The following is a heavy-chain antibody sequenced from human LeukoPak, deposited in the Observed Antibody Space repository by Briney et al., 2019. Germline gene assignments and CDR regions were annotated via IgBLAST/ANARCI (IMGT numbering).Heavy chain of an antibody. CDR2: IIPIFGTA. V-gene: IGHV1-69*13. Sequence: WASVTVSCTASGGTFSSYAISWVRQAPGQGLEWMGGIIPIFGTANYAQKFQGRVTITADESTSTAYMELSSLRSEDTAVYYCARDLEYSSSSGLRGGTFDYRGQGTLVTVSS. CDR3: ARDLEYSSSSGLRGGTFDY. J-gene: IGHJ4*02. CDR1: GGTFSSYA. D-gene: IGHD6-6*01.